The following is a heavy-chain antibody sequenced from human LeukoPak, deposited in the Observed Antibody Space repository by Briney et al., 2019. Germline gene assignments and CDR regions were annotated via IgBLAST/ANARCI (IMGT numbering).Heavy chain of an antibody. V-gene: IGHV1-18*01. CDR2: ISVYSGNT. D-gene: IGHD3-22*01. CDR3: ARGYDSSGYYYGDY. Sequence: ASVKVSCKASGYTFTSYGISWVRQAPGQGLEWMGWISVYSGNTDYTQKLQGRVTMTTDASTTTGYMELRSLRSDDTAVYYCARGYDSSGYYYGDYWGQGTLVTVSS. J-gene: IGHJ4*02. CDR1: GYTFTSYG.